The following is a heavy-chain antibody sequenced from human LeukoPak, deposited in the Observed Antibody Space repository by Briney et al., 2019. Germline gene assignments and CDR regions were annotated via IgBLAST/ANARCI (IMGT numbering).Heavy chain of an antibody. V-gene: IGHV3-23*01. Sequence: GGSLRLSCAASGFTFSSYAMSWVRQAPGKGLEWASAISGSGGSTYYADSVKGRFTISRDNSKNTLYLQMNSLRAEDTAVYYCAKDLGSSGWYGIDYWGQGTLVTVSS. CDR1: GFTFSSYA. D-gene: IGHD6-19*01. CDR3: AKDLGSSGWYGIDY. J-gene: IGHJ4*02. CDR2: ISGSGGST.